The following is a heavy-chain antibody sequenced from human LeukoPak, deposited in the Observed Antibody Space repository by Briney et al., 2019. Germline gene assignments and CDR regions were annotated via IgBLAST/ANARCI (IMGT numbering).Heavy chain of an antibody. J-gene: IGHJ5*02. CDR3: ARRPRYSSSWYIGWFDP. D-gene: IGHD6-13*01. V-gene: IGHV4-61*02. Sequence: SQTLSLTCTVSGGSISSGSYYWSWIRQPAGKGLEWIGRIYTSGSTNYNPSLKSRVTISVDTSKNQFSLKLSSVTAADTAVYYCARRPRYSSSWYIGWFDPWGQGTLVTVSS. CDR2: IYTSGST. CDR1: GGSISSGSYY.